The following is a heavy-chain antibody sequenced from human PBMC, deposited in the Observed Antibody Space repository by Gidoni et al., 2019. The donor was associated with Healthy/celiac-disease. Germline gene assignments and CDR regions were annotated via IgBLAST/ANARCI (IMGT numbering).Heavy chain of an antibody. D-gene: IGHD2-15*01. CDR3: ARAERDLVVVVAADYYYGMDV. CDR2: IIPIFGTA. J-gene: IGHJ6*02. Sequence: QVQLVQSGAEVKKPGSSVKVSCKASGGTFSSYAISWVRQAPGKGLEWMGGIIPIFGTANYAQKFQGRVTITADESTSTAYMELSSLRSEDTAVYYCARAERDLVVVVAADYYYGMDVWGQGTTVTVSS. V-gene: IGHV1-69*01. CDR1: GGTFSSYA.